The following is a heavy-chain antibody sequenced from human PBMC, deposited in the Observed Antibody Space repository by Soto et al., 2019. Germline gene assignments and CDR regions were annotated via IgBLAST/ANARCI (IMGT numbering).Heavy chain of an antibody. CDR1: GFTFSSYA. CDR3: ANRPDYYDSSGYWADY. V-gene: IGHV3-23*01. Sequence: GGSLRLSCAASGFTFSSYAMSWVRQAPGKGLEWVSAISGSGGSTYYADSVKGRFTISRDNSKNTLYLQMNSLRAEDTAVYYCANRPDYYDSSGYWADYWGQGTLVTVSS. J-gene: IGHJ4*02. D-gene: IGHD3-22*01. CDR2: ISGSGGST.